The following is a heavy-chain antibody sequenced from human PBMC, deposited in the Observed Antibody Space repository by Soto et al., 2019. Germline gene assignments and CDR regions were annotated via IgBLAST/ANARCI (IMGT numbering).Heavy chain of an antibody. J-gene: IGHJ4*02. CDR1: GYTFTSYG. D-gene: IGHD4-4*01. CDR3: ARVAPTATTVTTDFDY. CDR2: ISAYNGNT. Sequence: QVQLVQSGAEVKKPGASVKVSCQASGYTFTSYGISWVRQAPGQGREWMGWISAYNGNTNYAQKLQGRVTMTTDTSTSTAYMELRSLRSDDTAVYYCARVAPTATTVTTDFDYWGQGTLVTVSS. V-gene: IGHV1-18*01.